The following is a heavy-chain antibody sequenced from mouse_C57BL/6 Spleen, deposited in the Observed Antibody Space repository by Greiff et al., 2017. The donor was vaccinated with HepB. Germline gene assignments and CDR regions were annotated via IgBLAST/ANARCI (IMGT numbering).Heavy chain of an antibody. J-gene: IGHJ3*01. D-gene: IGHD1-1*01. CDR3: ARSNNYGSSYPY. CDR2: INPGSGGT. Sequence: VQLQQSGAELVRPGTSVKVSCKASGYAFTNYLIEWVKQRPGQGLEWIGVINPGSGGTNYNEKFKGKATLTADKSSSTAYMQLSSLTSEDSAVYFCARSNNYGSSYPYWGQGTLVTVSA. CDR1: GYAFTNYL. V-gene: IGHV1-54*01.